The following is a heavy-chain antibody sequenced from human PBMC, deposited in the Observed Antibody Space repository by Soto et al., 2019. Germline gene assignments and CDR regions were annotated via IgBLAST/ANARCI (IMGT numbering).Heavy chain of an antibody. D-gene: IGHD3-3*01. CDR3: ARSPWSGYSEYGYFDY. J-gene: IGHJ4*02. CDR1: GGSFSGYY. V-gene: IGHV4-34*01. CDR2: INHSGST. Sequence: SETLSLTCAVYGGSFSGYYWSWIRQPPGKGLEWIGEINHSGSTNYNPSLKSRVTISVDTSKNQFSLKLSSVTAADTAVYYCARSPWSGYSEYGYFDYWGQGTLVTVSS.